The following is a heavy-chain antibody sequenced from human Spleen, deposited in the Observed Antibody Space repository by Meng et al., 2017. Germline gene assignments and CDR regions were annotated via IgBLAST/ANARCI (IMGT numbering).Heavy chain of an antibody. Sequence: VQLQQWGEGLLNPSETLSLTCAVYGGSFSGYYWSWIRQHPGKGLEWIGYIYYSGSTYYNPSLKSRDTISVDTSKNQFSLKLSSVTAADTAVYYCASGRFGWFDPWGQGTLVTVSS. CDR2: IYYSGST. J-gene: IGHJ5*02. D-gene: IGHD3-16*01. CDR1: GGSFSGYY. CDR3: ASGRFGWFDP. V-gene: IGHV4-34*01.